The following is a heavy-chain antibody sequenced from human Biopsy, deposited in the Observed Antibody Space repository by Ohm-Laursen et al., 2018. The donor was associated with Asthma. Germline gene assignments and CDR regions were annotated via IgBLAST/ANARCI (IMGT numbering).Heavy chain of an antibody. Sequence: GSLRLSCPASGFTFRNYPMAWVRQLPGRGLEWVSNIIAGGGSTNYADSVKGRFTISRDKSENTLYLQMNSLTAEDTAVYHCAKDERSYYGSDSKYMQPVPLGDWGQGTLVIVSA. D-gene: IGHD2-21*01. V-gene: IGHV3-23*01. CDR3: AKDERSYYGSDSKYMQPVPLGD. CDR2: IIAGGGST. CDR1: GFTFRNYP. J-gene: IGHJ4*02.